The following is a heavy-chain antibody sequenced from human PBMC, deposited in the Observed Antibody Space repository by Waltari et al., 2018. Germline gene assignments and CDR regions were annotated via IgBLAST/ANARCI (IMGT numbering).Heavy chain of an antibody. CDR2: INPEVRTT. D-gene: IGHD5-12*01. V-gene: IGHV3-74*01. CDR3: TRGGNYYFDY. Sequence: EVQLVESGGGLLQPGGSLRLSCAASGFTFSSSWIHWVRQPPGKGLVWVSRINPEVRTTNCADSVRGRFTISRDNAQNTVYWEMNSLRAEDTAVYFCTRGGNYYFDYWGRGTLVTVSS. CDR1: GFTFSSSW. J-gene: IGHJ4*02.